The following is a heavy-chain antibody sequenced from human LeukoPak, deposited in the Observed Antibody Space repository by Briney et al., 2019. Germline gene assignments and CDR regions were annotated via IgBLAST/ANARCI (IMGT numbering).Heavy chain of an antibody. Sequence: ASVKVSCKAPDYTFINYGITWVRQAPGQGLEWMAWVSAYNGNTNYAERLQGRVTMTTDTSTNTVYMELRGLRSDDTAMYYCVGLSTNSWVSGYYAQWYFDLWGRGTLVTVSS. CDR1: DYTFINYG. CDR2: VSAYNGNT. CDR3: VGLSTNSWVSGYYAQWYFDL. D-gene: IGHD5-12*01. J-gene: IGHJ2*01. V-gene: IGHV1-18*01.